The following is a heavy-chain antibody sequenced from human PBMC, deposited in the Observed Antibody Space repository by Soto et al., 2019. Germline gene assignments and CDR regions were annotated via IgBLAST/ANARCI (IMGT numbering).Heavy chain of an antibody. J-gene: IGHJ6*02. CDR3: ARWGNYGDYGYYYYYGMDV. D-gene: IGHD4-17*01. CDR1: GYTFTSYD. Sequence: ASVKVSCKASGYTFTSYDINWVRQATGQGLEWMGWMSPNSGNTGYAQKFQGRVTMTRNTSISTAYMELSSLRSEDAAVYYCARWGNYGDYGYYYYYGMDVWGQGTTVTVSS. CDR2: MSPNSGNT. V-gene: IGHV1-8*01.